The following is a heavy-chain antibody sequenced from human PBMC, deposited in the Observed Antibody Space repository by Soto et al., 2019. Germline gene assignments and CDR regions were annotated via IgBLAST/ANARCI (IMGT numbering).Heavy chain of an antibody. V-gene: IGHV4-34*01. CDR3: ASHDYGVDY. D-gene: IGHD4-17*01. Sequence: SETLSLTCAVYGGSFSGYYWSWIRQPPGKGLEWIGEINHSGSTNYNPSLKSRVTISVDTSKNQFSLKLSSVTAADTAVYYCASHDYGVDYWGQGTLVTVSS. CDR2: INHSGST. CDR1: GGSFSGYY. J-gene: IGHJ4*02.